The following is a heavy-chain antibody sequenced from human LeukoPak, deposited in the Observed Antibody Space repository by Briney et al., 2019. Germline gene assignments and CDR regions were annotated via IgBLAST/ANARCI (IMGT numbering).Heavy chain of an antibody. J-gene: IGHJ5*02. D-gene: IGHD2-2*01. Sequence: KPSETLSLTCPVSGSSISSYYWTWIRQPPGKGLEWIVSIYYSGVTNYNPSLESRVTISLDTSKTQFSLKLSAVTAADTGVYYCAGFYCTSISCFGDNWFDPWGEGTLVTVSS. V-gene: IGHV4-59*01. CDR2: IYYSGVT. CDR3: AGFYCTSISCFGDNWFDP. CDR1: GSSISSYY.